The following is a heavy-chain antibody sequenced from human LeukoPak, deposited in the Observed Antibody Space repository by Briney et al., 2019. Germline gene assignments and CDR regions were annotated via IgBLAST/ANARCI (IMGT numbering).Heavy chain of an antibody. CDR1: GGSISSYY. Sequence: SETLSLTYTVSGGSISSYYWSWIRQPAGKGLEWIGRIYTSGSTNYNPSLKSRVTMSVDTSKNQFSLKLSSVTAADTAVYYCARAVAVVPAAIYIGYFDYWGQGTLVTVSS. CDR3: ARAVAVVPAAIYIGYFDY. J-gene: IGHJ4*02. D-gene: IGHD2-2*01. V-gene: IGHV4-4*07. CDR2: IYTSGST.